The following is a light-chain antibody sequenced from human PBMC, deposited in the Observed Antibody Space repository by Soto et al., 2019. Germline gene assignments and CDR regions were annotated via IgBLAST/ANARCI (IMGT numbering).Light chain of an antibody. Sequence: QLVLTQSPSASASLGASVKLTCTLTSGHSSYAIAWHQQQPEKGPRYLMKLNNDGSHSKGDGIPDRFSGSSSGAERYLTISSLQSEDEADYYCQTWGSGIRVVFGPGTKLTVL. CDR2: LNNDGSH. V-gene: IGLV4-69*01. CDR1: SGHSSYA. CDR3: QTWGSGIRVV. J-gene: IGLJ2*01.